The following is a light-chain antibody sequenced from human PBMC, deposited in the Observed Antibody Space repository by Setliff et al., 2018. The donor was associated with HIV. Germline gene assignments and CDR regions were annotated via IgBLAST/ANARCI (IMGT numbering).Light chain of an antibody. CDR1: ISNIGARYD. CDR2: GNT. CDR3: SSYTSSSTFDG. V-gene: IGLV1-40*01. Sequence: QSVLTQPPSVSGAPGQSVTISCSGSISNIGARYDVHWYQQFPGKSPKLLIYGNTNRPSGVPDRFSGSKSGTSASLAISGLQAEDEADYYCSSYTSSSTFDGFGTGTKGTVL. J-gene: IGLJ1*01.